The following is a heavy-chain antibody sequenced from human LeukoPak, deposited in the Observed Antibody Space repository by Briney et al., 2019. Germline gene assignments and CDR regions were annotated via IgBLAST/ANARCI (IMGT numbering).Heavy chain of an antibody. CDR3: AREGGPYRPLDY. CDR2: VNLQGST. Sequence: PSETLSLTCGVSGGSISNSNWWTWFRQPPGKGLEWIGEVNLQGSTNYNPSLKSRVAISVDKSENHISLKLTSVTAADTAVYYCAREGGPYRPLDYSGQGTLVTVAS. CDR1: GGSISNSNW. J-gene: IGHJ4*02. V-gene: IGHV4-4*02.